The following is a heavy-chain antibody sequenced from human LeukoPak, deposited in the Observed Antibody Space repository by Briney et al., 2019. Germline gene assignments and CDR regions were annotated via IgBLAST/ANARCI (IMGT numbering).Heavy chain of an antibody. J-gene: IGHJ4*02. D-gene: IGHD1-26*01. CDR1: GYTFTSYG. Sequence: EASVKVSCKASGYTFTSYGISWVRQAPGQGLEWMGWISAYNGNTNYAQKLQGRVTMTTDTSTSTAYMELRSLRSDDTAVYYCARDRVPPLVGAPDYWGQGTLVTVSS. V-gene: IGHV1-18*01. CDR2: ISAYNGNT. CDR3: ARDRVPPLVGAPDY.